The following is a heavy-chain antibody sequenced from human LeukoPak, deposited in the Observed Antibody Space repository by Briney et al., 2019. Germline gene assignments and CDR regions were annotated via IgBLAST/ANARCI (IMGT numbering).Heavy chain of an antibody. D-gene: IGHD6-13*01. CDR2: IYYSGST. CDR3: ARDRLGAVADAFDI. V-gene: IGHV4-31*03. J-gene: IGHJ3*02. CDR1: GGSISSGGYS. Sequence: SETLSLTCTVSGGSISSGGYSWSWIRQHPGKGLEWIGYIYYSGSTYYNPSLKSRVTISVDTSKNQFSLKLSSVTAADTAVYYCARDRLGAVADAFDIWGQGTMVTVSS.